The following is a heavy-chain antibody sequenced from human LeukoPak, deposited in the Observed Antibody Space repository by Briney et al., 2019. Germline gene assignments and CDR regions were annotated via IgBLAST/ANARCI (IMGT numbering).Heavy chain of an antibody. V-gene: IGHV3-33*01. CDR1: GYTFTIHG. CDR2: IWFDGSQE. D-gene: IGHD6-6*01. J-gene: IGHJ4*02. CDR3: ARDLAAARLDF. Sequence: GGSLRLSCAASGYTFTIHGMHWVRQAPGKGLEWVANIWFDGSQEYYADTVKGRFTISRDISKSTLYLQMNSLRAEDTAVYYCARDLAAARLDFRGQGTLVTVSS.